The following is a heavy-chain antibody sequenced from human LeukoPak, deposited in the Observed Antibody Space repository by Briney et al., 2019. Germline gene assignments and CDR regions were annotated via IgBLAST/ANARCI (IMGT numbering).Heavy chain of an antibody. CDR3: ARHGGTFDP. J-gene: IGHJ5*02. Sequence: SETLSLTCAVSGYSISSGYYWGWIRQPPGKGLEWIGSIYHSGSTYYNPSLKSRVTISVDTSKNQFSLKLSSVTAADTAVYYCARHGGTFDPWGQGTLVTVSS. V-gene: IGHV4-38-2*01. CDR2: IYHSGST. CDR1: GYSISSGYY. D-gene: IGHD3-16*01.